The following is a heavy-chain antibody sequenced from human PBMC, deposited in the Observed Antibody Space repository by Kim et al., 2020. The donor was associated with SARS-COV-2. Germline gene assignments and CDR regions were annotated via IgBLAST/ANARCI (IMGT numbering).Heavy chain of an antibody. Sequence: SETLSLTCTVSGGSISSGGYYWSGIRQHPGKDLEWIGYIYYSGSSYYNPSLKSRVTISVDTSKNHFSLKLSSVTAADTAVYYCARMAEYSSSWYSVSWFSPLGPGTLVTVSS. CDR3: ARMAEYSSSWYSVSWFSP. CDR2: IYYSGSS. CDR1: GGSISSGGYY. V-gene: IGHV4-31*03. D-gene: IGHD6-13*01. J-gene: IGHJ5*02.